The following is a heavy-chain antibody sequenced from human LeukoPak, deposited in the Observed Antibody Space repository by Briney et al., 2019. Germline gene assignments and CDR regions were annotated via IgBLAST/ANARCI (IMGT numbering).Heavy chain of an antibody. CDR2: ISYDGSKK. J-gene: IGHJ6*02. CDR1: GFTFSSYA. Sequence: GGSLRLSCAASGFTFSSYAMHWVRQAPGKGLEWVALISYDGSKKYYADSVKGRFTISRDNSKNTLYLQMNSLRAEDTAVYYCAKETRSIAVAKYYYYGMDVWGQGTTVTVSS. CDR3: AKETRSIAVAKYYYYGMDV. D-gene: IGHD6-19*01. V-gene: IGHV3-30-3*01.